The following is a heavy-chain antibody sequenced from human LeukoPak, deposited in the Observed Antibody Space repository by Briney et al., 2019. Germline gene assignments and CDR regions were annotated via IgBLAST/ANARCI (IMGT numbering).Heavy chain of an antibody. V-gene: IGHV4-30-2*01. Sequence: TSQTLSLTCTVSGGSISSGGYSWSWIRQPPGKGLEWIGYIYHSGSTYYNPSLKSRVTISVDRSKNQFSLKLSSVTAADTAVYYCARYYYGSGSYQDWGQGTLVTVSS. CDR1: GGSISSGGYS. J-gene: IGHJ4*02. CDR3: ARYYYGSGSYQD. D-gene: IGHD3-10*01. CDR2: IYHSGST.